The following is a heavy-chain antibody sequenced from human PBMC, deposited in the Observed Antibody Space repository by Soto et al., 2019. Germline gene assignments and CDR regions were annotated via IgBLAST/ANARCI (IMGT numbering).Heavy chain of an antibody. Sequence: PSETLSLTCPVSGFSVSNGSYYWSWIRQPPGKGLEWIGYIYYSGSTNYNPSLKSRVTISVDTSKNQFSLKLSSVTATDTAIYYCAREQQLGHVKTFDHWGQGTLVTVSS. CDR1: GFSVSNGSYY. D-gene: IGHD6-13*01. V-gene: IGHV4-61*01. J-gene: IGHJ4*02. CDR3: AREQQLGHVKTFDH. CDR2: IYYSGST.